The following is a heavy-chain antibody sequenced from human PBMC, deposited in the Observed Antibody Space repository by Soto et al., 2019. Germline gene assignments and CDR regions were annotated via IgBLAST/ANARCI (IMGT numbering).Heavy chain of an antibody. Sequence: QVQLVQSGGGVVQTGGSLRLSCAASGFTFSSYGMHWVRQAPGKGLEWVAVIWYDGSKIYYADSVKGRFTISRDNTKGPLYLQMNSLRAEDTAVYYCARPLEQHQLGFGMDVWGQGSQVTVSS. J-gene: IGHJ6*01. CDR2: IWYDGSKI. V-gene: IGHV3-33*01. CDR1: GFTFSSYG. D-gene: IGHD6-13*01. CDR3: ARPLEQHQLGFGMDV.